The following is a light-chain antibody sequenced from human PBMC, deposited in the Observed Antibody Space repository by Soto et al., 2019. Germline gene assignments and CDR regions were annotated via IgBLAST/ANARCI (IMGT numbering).Light chain of an antibody. J-gene: IGKJ1*01. CDR3: QQYNSYWT. V-gene: IGKV1-5*01. Sequence: DIQVTQSPSTLSASVGDRVTITCRASQSISSWLAWYQQIPGKAPKLLIYDASSLESGVPSRFSGSGSGTEFTLTISSLQPDDFATYYCQQYNSYWTFGQGTKVDIK. CDR2: DAS. CDR1: QSISSW.